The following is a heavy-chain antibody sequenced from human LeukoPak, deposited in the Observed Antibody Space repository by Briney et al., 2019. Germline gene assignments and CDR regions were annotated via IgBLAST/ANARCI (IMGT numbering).Heavy chain of an antibody. CDR3: AKGVIAVAGPNYFDH. V-gene: IGHV3-23*01. CDR1: GFTFSSYA. Sequence: GGSLRLSCAASGFTFSSYAMNWVRQAPGKGLEWVSVISGSGGSTYYADSVKGRFTISRDNSKNTLYLQMNSLRAEDTAVYYCAKGVIAVAGPNYFDHWGQGTLVTVSS. CDR2: ISGSGGST. J-gene: IGHJ4*02. D-gene: IGHD6-19*01.